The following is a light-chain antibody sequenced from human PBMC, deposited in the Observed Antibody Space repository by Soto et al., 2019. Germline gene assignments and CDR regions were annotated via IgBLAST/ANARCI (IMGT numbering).Light chain of an antibody. Sequence: EIVLTQSPATLSCSPLEGAAGSCIASQSVSSYLAWYQQKPGQAPRLLIYDASNRATGIPARFSGSGSGTDFTLTISSLEPEDFAVYYCQQRSNWPPITFGQGTRLEMK. CDR3: QQRSNWPPIT. CDR1: QSVSSY. CDR2: DAS. J-gene: IGKJ5*01. V-gene: IGKV3-11*01.